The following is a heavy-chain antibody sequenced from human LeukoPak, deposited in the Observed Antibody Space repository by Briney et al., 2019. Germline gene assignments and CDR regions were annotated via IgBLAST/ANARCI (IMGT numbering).Heavy chain of an antibody. CDR2: IIPIFGTA. V-gene: IGHV1-69*05. Sequence: ASVKVSCKASGGTFSSYAISWVRQAPGQGLEWMGRIIPIFGTANYAQKFQGRVTITTDESTSTAYMELSSLRSEDTAVYFCAIGPRWDFHTSTLSYYLNLWGKGTTVTVSS. J-gene: IGHJ6*04. CDR3: AIGPRWDFHTSTLSYYLNL. CDR1: GGTFSSYA. D-gene: IGHD3-10*01.